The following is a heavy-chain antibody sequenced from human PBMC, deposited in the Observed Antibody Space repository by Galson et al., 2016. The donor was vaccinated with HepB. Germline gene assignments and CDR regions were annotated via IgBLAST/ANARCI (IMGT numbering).Heavy chain of an antibody. CDR1: GYTFNNYY. D-gene: IGHD3-3*01. CDR2: INPSGGSSPSGGST. V-gene: IGHV1-46*02. CDR3: ARDFRYYVNYEFWNGAKSSGMDV. Sequence: SVKVSCKASGYTFNNYYIHWVRQAPGQGLEWMGIINPSGGSSPSGGSTTYAQKFQGRVTMTGDTSTSTVCLELSSLRSEDTAVYYCARDFRYYVNYEFWNGAKSSGMDVWGQGTTVTVSS. J-gene: IGHJ6*02.